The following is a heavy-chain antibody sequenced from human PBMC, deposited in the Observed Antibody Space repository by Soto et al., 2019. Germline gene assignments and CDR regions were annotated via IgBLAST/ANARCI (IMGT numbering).Heavy chain of an antibody. J-gene: IGHJ4*02. CDR2: ISYDGSNK. CDR3: AKAVDISVRGVPPSDC. Sequence: PGGSLRLSCAASGIIFNRFGMHWVRQAPGKGLEWVAVISYDGSNKYYADSVKGRFTISRDNSQNTLYLEMNSLRPEDTAMYYCAKAVDISVRGVPPSDCWGQGTLVTVS. V-gene: IGHV3-30*18. CDR1: GIIFNRFG. D-gene: IGHD3-10*02.